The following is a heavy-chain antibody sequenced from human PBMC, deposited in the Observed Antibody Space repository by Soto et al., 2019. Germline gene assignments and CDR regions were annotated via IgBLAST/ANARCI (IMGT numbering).Heavy chain of an antibody. CDR1: GDSMNTNNW. V-gene: IGHV4-4*02. CDR2: IHHNGDT. D-gene: IGHD2-8*01. CDR3: ARTRQSCTTSRCHDVSSDS. J-gene: IGHJ4*02. Sequence: SETLSLTCAVFGDSMNTNNWWSWVRQTPGKGLEWIGEIHHNGDTTYTPSLKSRVTMSLDKSKYHFSLSLTSVTAADTAVYYCARTRQSCTTSRCHDVSSDSWGRGTLVTVSS.